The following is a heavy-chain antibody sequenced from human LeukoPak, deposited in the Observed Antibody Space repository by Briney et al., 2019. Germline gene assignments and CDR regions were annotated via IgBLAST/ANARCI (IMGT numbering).Heavy chain of an antibody. CDR3: AKGVGGSANYYYMDI. CDR1: GFAFSRHG. V-gene: IGHV3-30*02. CDR2: IPYDGSNK. J-gene: IGHJ6*03. D-gene: IGHD3-10*01. Sequence: GGSLRLSCAASGFAFSRHGIHWVRQAPGKGLEWVAFIPYDGSNKFYADSVKGRFTISRDNSKNTLYLQMNSLRTEDTAVYYCAKGVGGSANYYYMDIWGKGTTVTVSS.